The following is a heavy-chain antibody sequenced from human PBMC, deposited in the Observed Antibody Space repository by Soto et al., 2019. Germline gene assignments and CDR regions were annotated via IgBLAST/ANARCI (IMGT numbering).Heavy chain of an antibody. D-gene: IGHD6-19*01. CDR1: GYTFTSYG. CDR2: ISAYNGNT. J-gene: IGHJ5*02. V-gene: IGHV1-18*04. Sequence: ASVKVSCKASGYTFTSYGISWVRQAPGQGLEWMGWISAYNGNTNYAQKLQGRVTMTTDTSTSTAYMELRSLRSDDTAVYYCASLRAVAGNNWFDPSGQGTLVTVSS. CDR3: ASLRAVAGNNWFDP.